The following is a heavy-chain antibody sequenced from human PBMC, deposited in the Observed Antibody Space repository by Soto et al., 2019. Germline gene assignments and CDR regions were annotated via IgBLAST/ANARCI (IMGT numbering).Heavy chain of an antibody. D-gene: IGHD1-1*01. CDR2: INAGNGNT. CDR3: ARVSQLERSFDY. Sequence: ASVKVSCKASGYTFTSYAMHWVRQAPGQRLEWMGWINAGNGNTKYSQKFQGRVTITRDTSASTAYMELSSLRSEDTAVYYCARVSQLERSFDYWGQGTLVTVSS. CDR1: GYTFTSYA. V-gene: IGHV1-3*01. J-gene: IGHJ4*02.